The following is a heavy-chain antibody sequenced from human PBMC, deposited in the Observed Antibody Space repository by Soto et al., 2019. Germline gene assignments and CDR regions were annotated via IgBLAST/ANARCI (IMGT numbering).Heavy chain of an antibody. CDR3: ARLGDYDSSGRDY. D-gene: IGHD3-22*01. Sequence: EASVKVSCKASGYTFTNYGITWVRQAPGQGLEWMGWISAYSGNTKYAQKVQGRVTMTTDTSTSTAYMDLRSLTSDDTAVYYCARLGDYDSSGRDYWGQGTLVTVSS. J-gene: IGHJ4*02. CDR1: GYTFTNYG. CDR2: ISAYSGNT. V-gene: IGHV1-18*01.